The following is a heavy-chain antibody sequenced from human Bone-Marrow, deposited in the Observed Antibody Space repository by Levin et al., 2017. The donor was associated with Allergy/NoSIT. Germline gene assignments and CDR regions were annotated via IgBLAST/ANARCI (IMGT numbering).Heavy chain of an antibody. J-gene: IGHJ6*02. CDR1: GYNFNSNW. CDR3: ARMRRDIWSGNPHYYYGMDV. V-gene: IGHV5-51*01. D-gene: IGHD3-3*01. Sequence: GGSLRLSCKGSGYNFNSNWIGWVRQMPGKGLEWMGIIYPDDSDTRYRPSFQGQVTISADKSINTAYLQWSSLKASDSAMYYCARMRRDIWSGNPHYYYGMDVWGQGTTVTVSS. CDR2: IYPDDSDT.